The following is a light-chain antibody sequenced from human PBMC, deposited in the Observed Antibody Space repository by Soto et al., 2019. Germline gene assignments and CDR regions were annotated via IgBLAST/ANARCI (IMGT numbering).Light chain of an antibody. V-gene: IGKV3-11*01. J-gene: IGKJ1*01. CDR1: QSVSSY. CDR2: DAS. Sequence: ELVVTQSPATLSLSPGERATLSCRASQSVSSYLAWYQQKPGQAPRLLIYDASTRATGIPARFSGSGSGTDFTLTITTLEPEDFAVYYCQQYGSSPRTFGLGTKVDNK. CDR3: QQYGSSPRT.